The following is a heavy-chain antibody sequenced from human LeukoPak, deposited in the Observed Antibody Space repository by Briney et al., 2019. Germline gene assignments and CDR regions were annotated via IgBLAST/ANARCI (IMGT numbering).Heavy chain of an antibody. CDR3: ARDPGDGYNYGWYFDL. Sequence: SETLSLTCTVSGGSISSYYWSWIRQPPGKGLEWIGYIYYSGSTNYNPSLKSRVTISVDTSKDQFSLKLSSVTAADTAVYYCARDPGDGYNYGWYFDLWGRGTLVTVSS. CDR1: GGSISSYY. J-gene: IGHJ2*01. CDR2: IYYSGST. D-gene: IGHD5-24*01. V-gene: IGHV4-59*01.